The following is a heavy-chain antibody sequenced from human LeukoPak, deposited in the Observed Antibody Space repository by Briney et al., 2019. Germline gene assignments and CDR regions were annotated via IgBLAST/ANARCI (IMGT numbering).Heavy chain of an antibody. CDR2: IIPIFGTA. J-gene: IGHJ3*02. D-gene: IGHD3-22*01. CDR3: ATRRYYYDSSGYGDAFDI. CDR1: GGTFSSYA. V-gene: IGHV1-69*06. Sequence: SVKVSCKASGGTFSSYAISWVRQAPGQGLEWMGGIIPIFGTANYAQKFQGRVTITADKSTSTAYMELSSLRSEDTAVYYCATRRYYYDSSGYGDAFDIWGQGTMVTVSS.